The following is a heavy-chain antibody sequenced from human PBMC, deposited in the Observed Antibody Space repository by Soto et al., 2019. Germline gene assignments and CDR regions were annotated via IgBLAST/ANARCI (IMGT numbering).Heavy chain of an antibody. Sequence: GGSLRLSCAASGFTFSSYGMHWVRQAPGKGLEWVAVIWYDGSNKYYADSVKGRFTISRDNSKNTLYLQMNSLRAEDTAVYYRARGAYYDFWSGLTHYYYYYGMDVWGQGTTVTVSS. V-gene: IGHV3-33*01. CDR2: IWYDGSNK. D-gene: IGHD3-3*01. J-gene: IGHJ6*02. CDR3: ARGAYYDFWSGLTHYYYYYGMDV. CDR1: GFTFSSYG.